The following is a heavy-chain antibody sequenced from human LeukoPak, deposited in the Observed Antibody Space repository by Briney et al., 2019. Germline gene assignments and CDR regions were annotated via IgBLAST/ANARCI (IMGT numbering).Heavy chain of an antibody. J-gene: IGHJ4*02. Sequence: SETLSLTCTVSGGSISSYYWSWIRQPPGKGLEWIGYIYYSGSTNYNPSLKSRVTISVDTSKNQFSLKLSSVTAADTAVYYCAKDSLRYFDWFTRGYYFDYWGQGTLVTVSS. V-gene: IGHV4-59*01. D-gene: IGHD3-9*01. CDR2: IYYSGST. CDR1: GGSISSYY. CDR3: AKDSLRYFDWFTRGYYFDY.